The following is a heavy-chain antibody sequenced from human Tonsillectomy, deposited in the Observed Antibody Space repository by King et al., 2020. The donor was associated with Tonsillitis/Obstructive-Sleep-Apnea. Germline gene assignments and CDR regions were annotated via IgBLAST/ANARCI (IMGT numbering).Heavy chain of an antibody. D-gene: IGHD3-16*02. CDR1: GFTFSDYY. CDR2: VGSSSSYT. J-gene: IGHJ4*02. CDR3: AGVLRGMITFGGVIADLYFDY. Sequence: VQLVESGGGLVKPGGSLRLSCAASGFTFSDYYMSWIRQAPGKGLEWGSYVGSSSSYTTYADSVKGRFTISRDNAKNSLYLQMNSLRAEDTGVYYCAGVLRGMITFGGVIADLYFDYWGQGTLVTVSS. V-gene: IGHV3-11*05.